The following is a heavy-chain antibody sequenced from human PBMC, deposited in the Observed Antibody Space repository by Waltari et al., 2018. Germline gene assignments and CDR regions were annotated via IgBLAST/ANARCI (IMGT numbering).Heavy chain of an antibody. J-gene: IGHJ6*02. CDR3: VRLEDCSGPGGNCYSGDSFALDV. CDR1: GGSFSGYY. V-gene: IGHV4-34*02. Sequence: QVQLQQWGAGQLQPSETLSLTCAVYGGSFSGYYWGWLRQPPGKGLEWIGEINHNGNRNHNPSLRSRVTMLVDTSRSQFSLKVNSVTAADTAVYYCVRLEDCSGPGGNCYSGDSFALDVWGQGTTVTVSS. CDR2: INHNGNR. D-gene: IGHD2-15*01.